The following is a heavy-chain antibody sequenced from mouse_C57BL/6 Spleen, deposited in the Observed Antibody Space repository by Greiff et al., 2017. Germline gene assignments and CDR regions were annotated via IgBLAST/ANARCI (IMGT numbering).Heavy chain of an antibody. CDR1: GFSLTSYA. CDR3: ARNPYYGSSYGAMDY. V-gene: IGHV2-9-1*01. J-gene: IGHJ4*01. D-gene: IGHD1-1*01. Sequence: LQESGPGLVAPSQSLSITCTVSGFSLTSYAISWVRQPPGKGLEWLGVIWTGGGTNYNSALKSRLSISKDNSKSQVFLKMNSLQTDDTARYYCARNPYYGSSYGAMDYWGQGTSVTVSS. CDR2: IWTGGGT.